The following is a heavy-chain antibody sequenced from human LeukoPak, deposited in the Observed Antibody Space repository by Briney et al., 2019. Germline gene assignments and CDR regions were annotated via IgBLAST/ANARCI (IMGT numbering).Heavy chain of an antibody. D-gene: IGHD3-9*01. V-gene: IGHV4-4*07. CDR3: ARGDVLRNFDWFGSLDP. Sequence: SETLSLTCTVPGGSISSYYWSWIRQPAGKGLEWIGRIYTSGSTNYNPSLKSRVTMSVDTSKNQFSLKLSSVTAADTAVYYCARGDVLRNFDWFGSLDPWGQGTLVTVSS. CDR2: IYTSGST. CDR1: GGSISSYY. J-gene: IGHJ5*02.